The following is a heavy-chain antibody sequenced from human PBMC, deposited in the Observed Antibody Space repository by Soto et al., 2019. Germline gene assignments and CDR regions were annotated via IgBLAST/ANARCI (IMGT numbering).Heavy chain of an antibody. CDR3: EKDGPGRWLQLREFDY. V-gene: IGHV3-23*01. CDR2: ISGSGGST. CDR1: GCTFSSYA. D-gene: IGHD5-12*01. J-gene: IGHJ4*02. Sequence: GGSRLSCAAYGCTFSSYAMSWVRQSPGKGLEWVSAISGSGGSTYYADSVKGRFTISRDNSKNTLYLQMNSLRAEDTDVYYCEKDGPGRWLQLREFDYWGQGTLVTVSS.